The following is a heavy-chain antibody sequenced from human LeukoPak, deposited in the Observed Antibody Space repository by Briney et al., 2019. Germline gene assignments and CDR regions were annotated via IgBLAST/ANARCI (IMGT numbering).Heavy chain of an antibody. CDR1: GFTFSSYA. J-gene: IGHJ4*02. D-gene: IGHD6-19*01. CDR3: AKDMDTGGWYGVDY. CDR2: ISGNGGST. V-gene: IGHV3-23*01. Sequence: PGGSLRLSCAASGFTFSSYAMSWVRQAPGKGLEWVSAISGNGGSTYYADSVKGRFTISRDNSKNTLYLQMNSLRAEDTAVYYCAKDMDTGGWYGVDYWGQGTLVTVSS.